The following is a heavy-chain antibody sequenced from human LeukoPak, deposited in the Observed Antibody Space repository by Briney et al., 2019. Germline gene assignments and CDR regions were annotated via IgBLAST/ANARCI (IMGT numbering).Heavy chain of an antibody. D-gene: IGHD3-22*01. CDR3: AGGGFYYYDSSGYYGFDP. V-gene: IGHV3-7*01. CDR2: IKQDGSEK. CDR1: GFTFSSYW. J-gene: IGHJ5*02. Sequence: GGFLRLSCAASGFTFSSYWMSWVRQAPGKGLEWVANIKQDGSEKYYVDSVKGRFTISRDNAKNSLYLQMNSLRAEDTAVYYCAGGGFYYYDSSGYYGFDPWGQGTLVTVSS.